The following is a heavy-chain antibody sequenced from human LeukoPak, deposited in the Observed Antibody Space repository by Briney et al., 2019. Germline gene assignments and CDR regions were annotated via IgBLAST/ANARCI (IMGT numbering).Heavy chain of an antibody. V-gene: IGHV3-30*02. CDR1: GFTFSHYG. D-gene: IGHD6-13*01. CDR3: AKAAIRYTSRWNNFDY. CDR2: IRYSASDT. Sequence: PGGSLRLSCAASGFTFSHYGMHWVRQAPGKGLEWVAFIRYSASDTYYADSVKGRFTISRDNSKNSLYLQMNSLRAEDSAFYYCAKAAIRYTSRWNNFDYWGQGTLVTVSS. J-gene: IGHJ4*02.